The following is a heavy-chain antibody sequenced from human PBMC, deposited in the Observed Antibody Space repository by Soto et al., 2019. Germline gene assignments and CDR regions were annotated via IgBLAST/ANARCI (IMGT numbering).Heavy chain of an antibody. CDR3: ARDHGGPYCSGGSCYVVDP. D-gene: IGHD2-15*01. Sequence: QVQLQESGPGLVKPSQTLSLTCTVSGGSISSGGYYWSWIRQHPGKGLEGIGYIYYSGSTYYNPSVKSRVTISVDTSKNQFSLKLSSVTAADTAVYYCARDHGGPYCSGGSCYVVDPWGQGTLVTVSS. CDR1: GGSISSGGYY. V-gene: IGHV4-31*03. J-gene: IGHJ5*02. CDR2: IYYSGST.